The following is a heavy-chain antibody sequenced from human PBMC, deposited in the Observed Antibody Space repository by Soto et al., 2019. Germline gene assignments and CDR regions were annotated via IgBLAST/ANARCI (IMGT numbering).Heavy chain of an antibody. D-gene: IGHD3-3*01. CDR3: ARDLLNSDFWSGYSAYFYYGMDV. V-gene: IGHV3-48*03. Sequence: GGSLRLSCAASGFTFSSYEMNWVRQAPGQGLEWVSYISDSGGAVYYADSVKGRFTVSRDNAQNSVYLQMNSLRTEDTAVYYCARDLLNSDFWSGYSAYFYYGMDVWGPGTTVTVSS. J-gene: IGHJ6*02. CDR1: GFTFSSYE. CDR2: ISDSGGAV.